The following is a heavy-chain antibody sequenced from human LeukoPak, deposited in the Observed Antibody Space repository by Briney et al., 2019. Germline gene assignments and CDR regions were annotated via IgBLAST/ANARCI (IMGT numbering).Heavy chain of an antibody. Sequence: SETLSLTCTVSGGSISSSSYCWGWIRQPPGKGLEWIGSIYYSGSTNYNPSLKSRVTISVDTSKNQFSLKLSSVTAADTAVYYCARGSDYGDYFVDYWGQGTLVTVSS. V-gene: IGHV4-39*07. D-gene: IGHD4-17*01. CDR3: ARGSDYGDYFVDY. CDR1: GGSISSSSYC. CDR2: IYYSGST. J-gene: IGHJ4*02.